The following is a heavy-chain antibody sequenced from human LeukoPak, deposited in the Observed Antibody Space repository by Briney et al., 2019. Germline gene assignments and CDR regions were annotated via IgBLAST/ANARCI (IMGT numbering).Heavy chain of an antibody. D-gene: IGHD2-15*01. CDR3: ARVGGYCSDGNCYPKY. CDR2: TNTDSGNP. CDR1: GYTFTGYY. V-gene: IGHV7-4-1*02. J-gene: IGHJ4*02. Sequence: ASVKVSCKASGYTFTGYYMHWVRQAPGQGLEWMGWTNTDSGNPTYAQGFTGRFVFSLDRSVTTAYLQITYLKPEDTAVYYCARVGGYCSDGNCYPKYWGQGTLVTVSS.